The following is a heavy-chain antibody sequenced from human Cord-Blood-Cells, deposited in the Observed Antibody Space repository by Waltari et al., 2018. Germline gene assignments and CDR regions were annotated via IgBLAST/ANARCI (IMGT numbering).Heavy chain of an antibody. Sequence: QVQLVQSGAEVKKPGASVKVSCKVSGYTLTELSTHWVRQAPGKGLEWMGGFDPEDGETIYAQKFQGRVTMTEDTSTDTAYMELSSLRSEDTAVYYCATGLVRYCGGDCYSAFDIWGQGTMVTVSS. CDR2: FDPEDGET. V-gene: IGHV1-24*01. J-gene: IGHJ3*02. D-gene: IGHD2-21*02. CDR1: GYTLTELS. CDR3: ATGLVRYCGGDCYSAFDI.